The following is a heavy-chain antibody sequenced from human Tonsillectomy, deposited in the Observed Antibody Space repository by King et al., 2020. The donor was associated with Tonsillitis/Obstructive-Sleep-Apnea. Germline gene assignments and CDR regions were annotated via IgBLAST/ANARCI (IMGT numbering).Heavy chain of an antibody. CDR1: GFSLSTSGMC. CDR3: ARKGGTWSEFYMDV. Sequence: TLKESGPALVKPTQTLTLTCTFSGFSLSTSGMCVTWIRQPPGKALEWLARIDWDDEKYYSTSLKTRPTISKDTSKNQVVLTVTNMDPVDTATYYCARKGGTWSEFYMDVWGKGTTVTVSS. D-gene: IGHD3-3*01. V-gene: IGHV2-70*11. J-gene: IGHJ6*03. CDR2: IDWDDEK.